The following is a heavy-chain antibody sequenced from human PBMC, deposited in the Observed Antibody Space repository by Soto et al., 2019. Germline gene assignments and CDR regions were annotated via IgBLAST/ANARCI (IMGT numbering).Heavy chain of an antibody. V-gene: IGHV3-7*03. CDR3: PRDHLILLAHDFFYGSDV. CDR2: IPQDGSDG. D-gene: IGHD2-8*02. J-gene: IGHJ6*02. CDR1: GFTLSMYS. Sequence: DVQLKESGGGLVQPGQSLRLSCEVSGFTLSMYSMTWVRQAPGKGLEWVAKIPQDGSDGHYLDSVKGRFTISRDNAKNSVYLQMNSLRADDTAVYYCPRDHLILLAHDFFYGSDVWGQGAKVTVSS.